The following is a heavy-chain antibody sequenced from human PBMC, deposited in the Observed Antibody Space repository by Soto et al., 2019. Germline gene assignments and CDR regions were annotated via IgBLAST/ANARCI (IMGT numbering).Heavy chain of an antibody. CDR1: GFTFSSYG. CDR2: IWYDGSNK. J-gene: IGHJ6*02. V-gene: IGHV3-33*01. Sequence: QVQLVESGGGVVQPGRSLRLSCAASGFTFSSYGMHWVRQAPGKGLEWVAVIWYDGSNKYYADSVKGRFTISRDNSKKPLYLQMNSLRAEDTAVYYCARALVYCSSSSCSLYYYGMDVWGQGTTVTVSS. CDR3: ARALVYCSSSSCSLYYYGMDV. D-gene: IGHD2-2*01.